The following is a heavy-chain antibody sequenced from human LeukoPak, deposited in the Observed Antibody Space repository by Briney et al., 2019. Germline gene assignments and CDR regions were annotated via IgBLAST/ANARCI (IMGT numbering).Heavy chain of an antibody. D-gene: IGHD5-24*01. J-gene: IGHJ4*02. CDR1: GGTFSSYA. Sequence: SVKVSCKASGGTFSSYAISWVRQAPGQGLEWMGGIIPIFGTANYAQKFQGRVTITADESTSTAYMELSSLRSEDTAVYYCAGDASGWLQFFRFDYWGRGTLVTVSS. CDR2: IIPIFGTA. CDR3: AGDASGWLQFFRFDY. V-gene: IGHV1-69*13.